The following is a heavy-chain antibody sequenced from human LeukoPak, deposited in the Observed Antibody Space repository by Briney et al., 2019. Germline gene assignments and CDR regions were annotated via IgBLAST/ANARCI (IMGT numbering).Heavy chain of an antibody. D-gene: IGHD2-2*01. V-gene: IGHV1-18*01. Sequence: ATVKVSCKASGYTLSDYGISWVRQAPGQGLEWVGWITTYNGNRKYAEKFQGRVTMTTDTSTSTYYMEMRNLRSDDTAIYYCARDCSNGVRFPRDYWGQGTQITVST. CDR3: ARDCSNGVRFPRDY. CDR1: GYTLSDYG. CDR2: ITTYNGNR. J-gene: IGHJ4*02.